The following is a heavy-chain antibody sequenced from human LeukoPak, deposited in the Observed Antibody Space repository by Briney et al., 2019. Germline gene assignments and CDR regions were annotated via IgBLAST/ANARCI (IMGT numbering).Heavy chain of an antibody. Sequence: SETLSLTCAVYGGSFSGYYWSWIRQPPGKGLEWIGEINHSGSTNYNPTLKCRVTISVDTSKNQFSLKLSSVTAADTAVYYCARGRGVYDFWSGYYIYYFDYWGQGTLVTVSS. D-gene: IGHD3-3*01. CDR1: GGSFSGYY. J-gene: IGHJ4*02. V-gene: IGHV4-34*01. CDR3: ARGRGVYDFWSGYYIYYFDY. CDR2: INHSGST.